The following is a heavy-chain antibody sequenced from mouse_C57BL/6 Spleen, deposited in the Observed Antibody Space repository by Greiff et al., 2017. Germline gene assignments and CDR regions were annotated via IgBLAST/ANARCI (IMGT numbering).Heavy chain of an antibody. CDR2: IYPRSGNT. D-gene: IGHD2-1*01. J-gene: IGHJ2*01. CDR3: ARSIYYGNYSDY. V-gene: IGHV1-81*01. Sequence: VQLVESGAELARPGASVKLSCKASGYTFTSYGISWVKQRTGQGLEWIGEIYPRSGNTYYNEKFKGKATLTADKSSSTAYMELRSLTSEDSAVYFCARSIYYGNYSDYWGQGTTLTVSS. CDR1: GYTFTSYG.